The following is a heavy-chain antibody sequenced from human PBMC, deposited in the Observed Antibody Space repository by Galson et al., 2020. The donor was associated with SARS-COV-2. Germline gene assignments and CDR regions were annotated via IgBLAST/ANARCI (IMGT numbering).Heavy chain of an antibody. CDR1: GFTFSSYG. Sequence: TGGSLRLSCAASGFTFSSYGMHWVRQAPGKGLEWVAVISYAGSNKYYADSVKGRFTISRDNSKNTLYLQMNSLRAEDTAVYYCAKDRTNWGMDVWGQGTTVTVSS. V-gene: IGHV3-30*18. D-gene: IGHD1-1*01. CDR3: AKDRTNWGMDV. J-gene: IGHJ6*02. CDR2: ISYAGSNK.